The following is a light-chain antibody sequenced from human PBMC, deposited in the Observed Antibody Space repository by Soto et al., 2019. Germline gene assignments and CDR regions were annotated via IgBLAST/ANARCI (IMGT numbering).Light chain of an antibody. CDR2: EVN. CDR1: SSDVGIYNY. Sequence: QLVLTQPPSASGSPGQSVTISCTGTSSDVGIYNYVSWYQQHPGKAPKLMIYEVNKRPSGVSNRFSGSKSGDTASLTVSGLQPEDEADYYCTSYAGSNNLVFGGGTKVTVL. J-gene: IGLJ2*01. CDR3: TSYAGSNNLV. V-gene: IGLV2-8*01.